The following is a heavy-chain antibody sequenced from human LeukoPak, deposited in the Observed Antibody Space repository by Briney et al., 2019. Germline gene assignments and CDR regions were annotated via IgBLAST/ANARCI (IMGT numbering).Heavy chain of an antibody. V-gene: IGHV5-51*01. J-gene: IGHJ4*02. Sequence: GESLKISCNASGYTFTNYWIGWVRQMPRKGLEGMGISDPCDSETRYTPSFQGQVTISADKSLRTAYLQWNSLKASDTAMYYCARQTAMGRSGDYWGQGTLVTVSS. D-gene: IGHD5-18*01. CDR1: GYTFTNYW. CDR2: SDPCDSET. CDR3: ARQTAMGRSGDY.